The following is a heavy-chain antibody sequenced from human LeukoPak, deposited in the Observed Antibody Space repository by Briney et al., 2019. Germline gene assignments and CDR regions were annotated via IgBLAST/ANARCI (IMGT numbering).Heavy chain of an antibody. J-gene: IGHJ3*02. V-gene: IGHV4-4*07. CDR2: IYTRGST. Sequence: PSETLSLTCTVSGGPINNYYWSWIRQPAGKGLEWIGRIYTRGSTNYNPSLKSRVTMSVDTSKNQFFLKLSSVTAADTAVYYCARGRYCSADICSGGDAFDIWGQGTMVSVSS. CDR1: GGPINNYY. CDR3: ARGRYCSADICSGGDAFDI. D-gene: IGHD2-15*01.